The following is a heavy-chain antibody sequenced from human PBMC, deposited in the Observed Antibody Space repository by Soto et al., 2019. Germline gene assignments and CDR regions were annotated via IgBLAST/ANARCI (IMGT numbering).Heavy chain of an antibody. V-gene: IGHV1-69*13. Sequence: SSVKVSCKACGGTYSNFAISWVRQAPGQGLEWMGGIIPVFGTPNYSQKFQDRSTITADEPASTAYMELSNLGSKDTAVYYCASCRDGYFFLDYCGQGTLVLGSS. CDR3: ASCRDGYFFLDY. D-gene: IGHD3-22*01. J-gene: IGHJ4*02. CDR1: GGTYSNFA. CDR2: IIPVFGTP.